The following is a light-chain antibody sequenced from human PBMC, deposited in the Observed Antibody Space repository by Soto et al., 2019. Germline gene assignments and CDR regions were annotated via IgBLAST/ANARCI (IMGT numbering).Light chain of an antibody. CDR1: QSVSSK. V-gene: IGKV3D-15*01. Sequence: EIVMTQSPATLSVSPVERATLSFRASQSVSSKLAWYQQKPGQAPRLLIYGASSRATGIPDRFSGSGSGAEFTLTINSLQSEDFAVYYCQPYNNWPLTFGGGTKVDIK. CDR2: GAS. CDR3: QPYNNWPLT. J-gene: IGKJ4*01.